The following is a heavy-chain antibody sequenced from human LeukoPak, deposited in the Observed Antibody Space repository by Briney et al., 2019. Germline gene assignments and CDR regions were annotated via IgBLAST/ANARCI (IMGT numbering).Heavy chain of an antibody. CDR3: AREALGYCTNGVCSNFDY. Sequence: ASVKVSCKASGYTFTSYYMHWVRQAPGQGLEWMGIINPSGGSTNYAQKLQGRVTMTTDTSTSTAYMELRSLRSDDTAVYYCAREALGYCTNGVCSNFDYWGQGTLVTVSS. CDR1: GYTFTSYY. D-gene: IGHD2-8*01. CDR2: INPSGGST. J-gene: IGHJ4*02. V-gene: IGHV1-46*01.